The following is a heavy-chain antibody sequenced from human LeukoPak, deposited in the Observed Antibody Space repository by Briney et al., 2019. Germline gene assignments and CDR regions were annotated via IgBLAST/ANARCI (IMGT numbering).Heavy chain of an antibody. CDR1: GFTFRSYA. Sequence: GGSLRLSCAASGFTFRSYAMNWVRQAPGKGLEWVSGISGSGGSTYYADSVKGRFTISRDNSKNTLYLQMNSLRAEDTAVYYCAKSYDSSGYYQGYFDYWGQGTLVTVSS. CDR2: ISGSGGST. J-gene: IGHJ4*02. CDR3: AKSYDSSGYYQGYFDY. D-gene: IGHD3-22*01. V-gene: IGHV3-23*01.